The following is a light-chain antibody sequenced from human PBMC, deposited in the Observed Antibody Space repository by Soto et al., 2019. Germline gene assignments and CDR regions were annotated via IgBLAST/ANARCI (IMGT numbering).Light chain of an antibody. J-gene: IGLJ2*01. CDR1: SSNLGNNY. CDR2: DDS. Sequence: QSVLTQPPSVSAAPGQKVTISCSGSSSNLGNNYVSWYQRLPGTAPKLLIYDDSERPPGIPDRFSGSKSGSSATLGISGLQPGEEADYYCGTWDSSLTAVVFGGGTKLTVL. V-gene: IGLV1-51*01. CDR3: GTWDSSLTAVV.